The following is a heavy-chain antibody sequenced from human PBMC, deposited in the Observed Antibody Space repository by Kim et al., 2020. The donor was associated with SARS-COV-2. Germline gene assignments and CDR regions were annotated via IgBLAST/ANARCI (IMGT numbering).Heavy chain of an antibody. D-gene: IGHD5-18*01. V-gene: IGHV4-34*01. CDR3: ARGRGNSYGPVYYFDY. Sequence: SLKSRVTIAVDTSKNQFSLKLSSVTAADTAVYYCARGRGNSYGPVYYFDYWGQGTLVTVSS. J-gene: IGHJ4*02.